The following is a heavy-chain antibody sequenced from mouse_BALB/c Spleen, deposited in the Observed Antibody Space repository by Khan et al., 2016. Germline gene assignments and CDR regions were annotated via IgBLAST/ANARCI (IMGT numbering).Heavy chain of an antibody. CDR3: ARDGNYYFDY. Sequence: QVQLQQPGAELVKPGTSVNLSCKASGYNSTSYWINWVKLRPGQGLEWIGDIYPGSGSTNYNEKFKSKATLTVDTSSSTAYMQLSSLASEDSALYYCARDGNYYFDYWGQGTTLTVSS. V-gene: IGHV1-55*01. CDR1: GYNSTSYW. CDR2: IYPGSGST. J-gene: IGHJ2*01. D-gene: IGHD2-1*01.